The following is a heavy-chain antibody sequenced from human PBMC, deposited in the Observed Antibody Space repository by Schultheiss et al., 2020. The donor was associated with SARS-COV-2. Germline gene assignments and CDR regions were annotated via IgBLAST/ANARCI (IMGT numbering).Heavy chain of an antibody. CDR2: IKQDGSEK. D-gene: IGHD3-3*01. J-gene: IGHJ4*02. V-gene: IGHV3-7*01. CDR3: AREGGIFGVVSENPDY. Sequence: GESLKISCAASGFTFSSYWMSWVRQAPGKGLEWVANIKQDGSEKYYVDSVKGRFTISRDNAKNSLYLQMNSLRAEDTAVYYCAREGGIFGVVSENPDYWGQGTLVTVSS. CDR1: GFTFSSYW.